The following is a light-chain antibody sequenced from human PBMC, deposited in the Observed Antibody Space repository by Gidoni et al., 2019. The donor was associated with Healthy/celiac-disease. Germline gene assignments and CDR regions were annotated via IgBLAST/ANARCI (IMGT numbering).Light chain of an antibody. CDR1: QSVLYSSNNKNY. CDR2: WAS. Sequence: DIVMTQSPDSLAVSLGERATINCKSSQSVLYSSNNKNYLAWYQQKPGQPPKLLIYWASTRESGVPDRFSGSGSGTDFTLTISSPQAEDVAVYYCQQYYSTSITFGPGTKVDIK. V-gene: IGKV4-1*01. J-gene: IGKJ3*01. CDR3: QQYYSTSIT.